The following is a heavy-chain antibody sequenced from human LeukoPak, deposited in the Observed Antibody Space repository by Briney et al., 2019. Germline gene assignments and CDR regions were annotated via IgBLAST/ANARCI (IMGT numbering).Heavy chain of an antibody. CDR3: ASYDYGDYVVDY. CDR1: GYTFTSYG. J-gene: IGHJ4*02. Sequence: ASVKVSCKASGYTFTSYGISWVRQAPGQGLEWMGWISAYNGNTNYAQKLQGRVTMTTDTSTSTAYMELRSLRSDDTAVYYCASYDYGDYVVDYWGQGTLVTVSS. CDR2: ISAYNGNT. D-gene: IGHD4-17*01. V-gene: IGHV1-18*01.